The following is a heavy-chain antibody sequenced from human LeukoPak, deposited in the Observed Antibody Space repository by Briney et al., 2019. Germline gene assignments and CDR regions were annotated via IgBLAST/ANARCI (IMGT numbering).Heavy chain of an antibody. CDR3: ARGAGYSSGWYYRY. Sequence: ASVKVSCKASGYTFTGYYMHWVRQAPGQGLEWMGWINPNSGGTNYAQKFQGRGTMTRDTSISTAYMELSRLRSDDTAVYYCARGAGYSSGWYYRYCGQGTLVTVSS. J-gene: IGHJ4*02. D-gene: IGHD6-19*01. V-gene: IGHV1-2*02. CDR2: INPNSGGT. CDR1: GYTFTGYY.